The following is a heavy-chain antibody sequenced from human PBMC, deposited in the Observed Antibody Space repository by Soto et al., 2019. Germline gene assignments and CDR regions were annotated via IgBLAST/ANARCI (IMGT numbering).Heavy chain of an antibody. J-gene: IGHJ6*02. Sequence: QVQLVESGGGVVQPGRSLRLSCAASGFTFSSYAMHWVRQAPGKGLEWVAVISYDGSNKYYADSVKGRFTSSRDNSKNTLYLQKNSLRAEDTAVYYCARDSNGFPGWHPDVWGQGTTVTVSS. CDR3: ARDSNGFPGWHPDV. D-gene: IGHD6-25*01. V-gene: IGHV3-30-3*01. CDR2: ISYDGSNK. CDR1: GFTFSSYA.